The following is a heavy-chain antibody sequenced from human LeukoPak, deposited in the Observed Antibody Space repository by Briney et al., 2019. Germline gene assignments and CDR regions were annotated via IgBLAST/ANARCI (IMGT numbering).Heavy chain of an antibody. CDR2: ISGSGGST. D-gene: IGHD1-26*01. V-gene: IGHV3-23*01. CDR1: GFTFSSYA. Sequence: PGGSLRFSGAASGFTFSSYAMSWVRQAPGKGLEWVSAISGSGGSTYYADSVKGRFTISRDNSKNTLYLQMNSLRAEDTALYYCAKDSSGGTYFLNDAFDIWGQGTMVTVSS. CDR3: AKDSSGGTYFLNDAFDI. J-gene: IGHJ3*02.